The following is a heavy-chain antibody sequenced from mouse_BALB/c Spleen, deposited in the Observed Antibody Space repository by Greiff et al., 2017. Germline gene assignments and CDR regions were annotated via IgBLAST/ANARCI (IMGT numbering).Heavy chain of an antibody. V-gene: IGHV14-3*02. CDR2: IDPANGNT. Sequence: VQLKESGAELVKPGASVKLSCTASGFNIKDTYMHWVKQRPEQGLEWIGRIDPANGNTKYDPKFQGKATITADTSSNTAYLQLSSLTSEDTAVYYCARQLGLREGAMDYWGQGTSVTVSS. J-gene: IGHJ4*01. CDR3: ARQLGLREGAMDY. CDR1: GFNIKDTY. D-gene: IGHD3-1*01.